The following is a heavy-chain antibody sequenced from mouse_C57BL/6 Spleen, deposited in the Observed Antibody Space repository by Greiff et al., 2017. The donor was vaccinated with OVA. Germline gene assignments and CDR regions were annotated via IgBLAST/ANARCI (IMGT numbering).Heavy chain of an antibody. CDR3: ARLYGNYVNYFDY. J-gene: IGHJ2*01. Sequence: VQLQQSGPELVKPGASVKISCKASGYTFTDYYLNWVKQSHGKSLEWIGDINPNNGGTSYNQKFKGKATLTVDKSSSTAYMELRSLTSEDSAVYYCARLYGNYVNYFDYWGQGTTLTVSS. CDR1: GYTFTDYY. CDR2: INPNNGGT. V-gene: IGHV1-26*01. D-gene: IGHD2-1*01.